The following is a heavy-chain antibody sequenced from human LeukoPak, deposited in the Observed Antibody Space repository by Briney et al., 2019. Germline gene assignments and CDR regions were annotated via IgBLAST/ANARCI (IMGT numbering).Heavy chain of an antibody. V-gene: IGHV3-23*01. CDR1: GFTFSSYA. D-gene: IGHD1-26*01. CDR2: ITGSGGST. J-gene: IGHJ4*02. Sequence: PGGSLRLSCAASGFTFSSYAMSWVRQAQGKGLEWVSAITGSGGSTYYADSVKGRFTISRDNSKNTLYLQMNSLRAEDTAVYYCAKDRAGIVGATTGRFGPFDYWGQGTLVTVSS. CDR3: AKDRAGIVGATTGRFGPFDY.